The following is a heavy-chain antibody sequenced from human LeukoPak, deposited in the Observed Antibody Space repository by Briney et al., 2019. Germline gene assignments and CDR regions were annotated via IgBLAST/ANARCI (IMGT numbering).Heavy chain of an antibody. Sequence: SSETLSLTCTVSGGSISSSSYYWGWIRQPPGKGLEWIGSIYYSGSTYYNPSLKSRVTISVDTSKNQFSLKLSSVTAADTAVYYCARLSWIQLWSIDYWGQGTLVTVSS. V-gene: IGHV4-39*01. D-gene: IGHD5-18*01. CDR2: IYYSGST. CDR1: GGSISSSSYY. CDR3: ARLSWIQLWSIDY. J-gene: IGHJ4*02.